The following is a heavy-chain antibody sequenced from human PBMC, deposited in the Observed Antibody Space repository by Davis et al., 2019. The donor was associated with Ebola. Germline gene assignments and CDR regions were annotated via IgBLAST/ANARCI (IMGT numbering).Heavy chain of an antibody. Sequence: GGSLRLSCAASGFTFSSYAMSWVRQAPGKGLAWVSAISGSGGSTYYADSVKGRFTISRDNSKNTLYLQMNSLRAEDTAVYYCAKGSRDIVVVVAATPFDPWGQGTLVTVSS. D-gene: IGHD2-15*01. J-gene: IGHJ5*02. CDR3: AKGSRDIVVVVAATPFDP. V-gene: IGHV3-23*01. CDR2: ISGSGGST. CDR1: GFTFSSYA.